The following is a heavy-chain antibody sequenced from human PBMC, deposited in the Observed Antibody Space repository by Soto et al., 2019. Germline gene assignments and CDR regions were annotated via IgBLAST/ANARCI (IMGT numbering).Heavy chain of an antibody. Sequence: QVQLQQWGAGLLKPSETLSLTCTVNGGSLTGYYWSWIRQPPGKGLEWIGEVKDGGSTNYSPSLRGRVAISAARSKNHCSLRLNSVTAADTAVSFCARGQEGIVATHWDQGALVTVSS. CDR3: ARGQEGIVATH. CDR2: VKDGGST. CDR1: GGSLTGYY. V-gene: IGHV4-34*01. D-gene: IGHD5-12*01. J-gene: IGHJ4*02.